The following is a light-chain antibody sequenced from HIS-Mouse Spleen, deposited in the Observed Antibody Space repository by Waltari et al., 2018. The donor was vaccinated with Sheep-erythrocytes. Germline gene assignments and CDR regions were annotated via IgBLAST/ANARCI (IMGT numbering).Light chain of an antibody. CDR1: SSDVGSYNR. CDR3: SSYAGSNNWV. V-gene: IGLV2-18*02. CDR2: EVS. Sequence: QSALTQPPSVSGSPGQSVTISCTGTSSDVGSYNRVSWYQHPPGTAPKLMIYEVSNRPSGVPDRFSGSKSGNTASLTISGLQAEDEADYYCSSYAGSNNWVFGGGTKLTVL. J-gene: IGLJ3*02.